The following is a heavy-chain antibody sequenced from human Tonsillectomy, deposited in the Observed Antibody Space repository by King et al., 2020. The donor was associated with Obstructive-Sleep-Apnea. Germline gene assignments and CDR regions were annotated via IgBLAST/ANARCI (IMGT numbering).Heavy chain of an antibody. CDR3: AKSEGWLQSPLDY. CDR2: ISYDGSNK. J-gene: IGHJ4*02. Sequence: VQLVESGGGVVQPGRSLRLSCAASGFTFSSYGMHWVRQAPGKGLEWVAVISYDGSNKYYADSVKGRFTISRDNSKNTLYLQMNSLRAEDTAVYYCAKSEGWLQSPLDYWGQGTLVTVSS. V-gene: IGHV3-30*18. D-gene: IGHD5-24*01. CDR1: GFTFSSYG.